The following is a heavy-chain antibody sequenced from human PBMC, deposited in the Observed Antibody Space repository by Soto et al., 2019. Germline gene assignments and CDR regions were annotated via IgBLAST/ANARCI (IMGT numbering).Heavy chain of an antibody. Sequence: EVQLVESGGGLVQPGGSLKLSCAASGFTFSGSAMHWVRQASGKGLECVGRIRSKPNNYATAYGASVKGRFTISRDDSKNTAYLQMNSLNTEDTAVYYCSRQASDFWSGKPQYYMDVWGKGTTVTVSS. CDR2: IRSKPNNYAT. CDR3: SRQASDFWSGKPQYYMDV. J-gene: IGHJ6*03. V-gene: IGHV3-73*01. CDR1: GFTFSGSA. D-gene: IGHD3-3*01.